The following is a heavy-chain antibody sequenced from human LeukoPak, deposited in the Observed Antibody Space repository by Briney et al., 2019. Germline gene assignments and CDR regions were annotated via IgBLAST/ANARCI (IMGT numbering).Heavy chain of an antibody. Sequence: SETLSLTCAVSGYSISSGYYWSWIRQPPGKGLEWIGSIYHSGSTYYNPSLKSRVTISVDTSKNQFSLKLNSVTAADTAVYYCARVSYDILTALDYWGQGTLVTVSS. D-gene: IGHD3-9*01. V-gene: IGHV4-38-2*01. CDR3: ARVSYDILTALDY. J-gene: IGHJ4*02. CDR1: GYSISSGYY. CDR2: IYHSGST.